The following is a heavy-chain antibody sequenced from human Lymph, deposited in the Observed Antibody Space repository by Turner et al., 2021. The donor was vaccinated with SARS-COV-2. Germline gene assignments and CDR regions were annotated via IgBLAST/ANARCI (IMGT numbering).Heavy chain of an antibody. J-gene: IGHJ4*02. D-gene: IGHD3-10*01. Sequence: QVPLQESGPGLVRPSETLSLTCTVYGGSISSYYWSWIPQPPGKGLEWIGYIHISGSTNYNPSLKSRETMSVNTSKNQFSVKLSSVTAADTAVYYCVRGFDYWGQGTLVTVSS. CDR3: VRGFDY. CDR1: GGSISSYY. CDR2: IHISGST. V-gene: IGHV4-59*01.